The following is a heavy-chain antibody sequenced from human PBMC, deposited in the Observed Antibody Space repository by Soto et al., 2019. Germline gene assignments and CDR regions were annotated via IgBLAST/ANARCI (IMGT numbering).Heavy chain of an antibody. CDR1: GGSINSGDYY. V-gene: IGHV4-30-4*01. J-gene: IGHJ4*02. D-gene: IGHD3-3*01. CDR3: ARASTIFGVVVRFDS. Sequence: SETLSLTCTVSGGSINSGDYYWSWIRQPPGKGLEWIGYIYYSGSTYYNPSLKSRVTISVNTSKNQFSLKLDSVTAADAAVYYCARASTIFGVVVRFDSWGQGTLVTVSS. CDR2: IYYSGST.